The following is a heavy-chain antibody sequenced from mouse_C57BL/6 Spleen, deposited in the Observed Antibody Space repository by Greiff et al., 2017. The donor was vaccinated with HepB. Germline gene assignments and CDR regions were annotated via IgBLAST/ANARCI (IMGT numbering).Heavy chain of an antibody. CDR1: GYTFTSYW. J-gene: IGHJ2*01. Sequence: QVQLQQPGAELVRPGSSVKLSCKASGYTFTSYWMHWVKQRPIQGLEWIGNIDPSDSETHYNQKFKDKATLTVDKSSSTAYMQLSSLTSEDSAVYYCARYPYYSNYAFDYWGQGTTLTVSS. V-gene: IGHV1-52*01. CDR2: IDPSDSET. D-gene: IGHD2-5*01. CDR3: ARYPYYSNYAFDY.